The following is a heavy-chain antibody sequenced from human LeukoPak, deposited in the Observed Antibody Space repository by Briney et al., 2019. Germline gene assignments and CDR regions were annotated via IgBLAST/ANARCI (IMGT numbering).Heavy chain of an antibody. V-gene: IGHV3-48*03. Sequence: GGSLRLSCAASGFTFSSYEMNWVRQAPGQGLEWVSYISSSGSTIYYADSVKGRFTISRDNAKNSLYLQMNSLRAEDTAVYYCARADGGYSYGRYYWGQGTLVTVSS. J-gene: IGHJ4*02. CDR2: ISSSGSTI. CDR3: ARADGGYSYGRYY. D-gene: IGHD5-18*01. CDR1: GFTFSSYE.